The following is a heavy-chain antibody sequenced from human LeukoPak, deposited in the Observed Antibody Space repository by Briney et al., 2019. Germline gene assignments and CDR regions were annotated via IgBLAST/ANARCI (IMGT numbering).Heavy chain of an antibody. J-gene: IGHJ3*02. D-gene: IGHD3-9*01. V-gene: IGHV4-34*01. CDR2: INHSGST. CDR3: ARVGRYFDWLLRRDAFDI. Sequence: KSGGSLRLSCAASGFTFSSYAMSWVRQPPGKGLEWIGEINHSGSTNYNPSLKSRVTISVDTSKNQFSLKLSSVTAADTAVYYCARVGRYFDWLLRRDAFDIWGQGTMVTVSS. CDR1: GFTFSSYA.